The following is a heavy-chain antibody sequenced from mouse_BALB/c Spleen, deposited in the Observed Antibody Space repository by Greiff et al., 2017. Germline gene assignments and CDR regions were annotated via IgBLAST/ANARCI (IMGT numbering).Heavy chain of an antibody. CDR3: ARCTTAYYFDY. D-gene: IGHD1-2*01. J-gene: IGHJ2*01. CDR2: IDPANGNT. Sequence: EVKLQESGAELVKPGASVKLSCTASGFNIKDTYMHWVKQRPEQGLEWIGRIDPANGNTKYDPKFQGKATITADTSSNTAYLQLSSLTSEDTAVYYCARCTTAYYFDYWGQGTTLTVSS. CDR1: GFNIKDTY. V-gene: IGHV14-3*02.